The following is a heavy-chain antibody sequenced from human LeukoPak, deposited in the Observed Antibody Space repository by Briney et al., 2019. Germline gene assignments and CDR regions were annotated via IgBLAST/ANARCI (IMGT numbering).Heavy chain of an antibody. D-gene: IGHD2-21*02. V-gene: IGHV4-31*03. CDR1: GGSISSGGYY. CDR3: ARAVYCGGDCYYFDY. J-gene: IGHJ4*02. Sequence: SETLSLTCTVSGGSISSGGYYWSWIRQHPGKGLEWIGYIYYSGSTYYNPSLKSRVTISVDTSKNQFSLKLSSVTAADTAVYYCARAVYCGGDCYYFDYWGQGTLVTVSS. CDR2: IYYSGST.